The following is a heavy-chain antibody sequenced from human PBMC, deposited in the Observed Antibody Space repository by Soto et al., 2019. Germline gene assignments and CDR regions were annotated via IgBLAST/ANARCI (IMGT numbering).Heavy chain of an antibody. Sequence: GGSLRLSCAASGFTYSSYAMNWVRQAPGKGLEWFSAISGSGVSTYYADSVKGRFTISRDNANYTLYLQMNSLRAEYTAVYYCPKVRAGPGLRFLVPLVYSAQGALVNVCS. CDR1: GFTYSSYA. CDR3: PKVRAGPGLRFLVPLVY. CDR2: ISGSGVST. D-gene: IGHD3-3*01. J-gene: IGHJ4*02. V-gene: IGHV3-23*01.